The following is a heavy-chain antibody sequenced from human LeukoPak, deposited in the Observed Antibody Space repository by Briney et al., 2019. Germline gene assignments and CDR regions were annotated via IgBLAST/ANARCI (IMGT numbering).Heavy chain of an antibody. V-gene: IGHV4-38-2*02. J-gene: IGHJ5*02. D-gene: IGHD2-15*01. Sequence: SETLSLTCIVSGYSISSDYCWGWIRQAPGKGLAWIGSISHRGSPYYNPSLKSRVTLSADTPNNQFSLRLSSVTAADTAVYYCARDGGFYYTASPNSWFDPWGQGILVTVSS. CDR2: ISHRGSP. CDR1: GYSISSDYC. CDR3: ARDGGFYYTASPNSWFDP.